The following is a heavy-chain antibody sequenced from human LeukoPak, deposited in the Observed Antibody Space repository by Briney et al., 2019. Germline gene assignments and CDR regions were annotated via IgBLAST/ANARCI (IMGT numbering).Heavy chain of an antibody. Sequence: ASVKVSCKASGYTFTSYGISWVRQAPGQGLEWMGWISAYNGNTNYAQKLQGRVTMTTDTSTSTAYMELRSLRSDDTAVYYCASVSFNQDIVVVVAASHFDYWGQGTLVTVSS. V-gene: IGHV1-18*04. D-gene: IGHD2-15*01. J-gene: IGHJ4*02. CDR2: ISAYNGNT. CDR3: ASVSFNQDIVVVVAASHFDY. CDR1: GYTFTSYG.